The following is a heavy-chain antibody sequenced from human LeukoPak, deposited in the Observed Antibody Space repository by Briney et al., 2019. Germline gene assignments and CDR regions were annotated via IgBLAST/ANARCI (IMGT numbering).Heavy chain of an antibody. CDR1: GLTFGSHG. Sequence: GGSLRLSCAASGLTFGSHGMSWVRQAPGKGREWVSTISGSGGTTYYPDSVKGRFTVSRDNSKDTLYLQMNSLRVDDTAIYYCAKSGILYSYYMDVWGKGTTVTVSS. CDR2: ISGSGGTT. V-gene: IGHV3-23*01. J-gene: IGHJ6*03. CDR3: AKSGILYSYYMDV. D-gene: IGHD1-14*01.